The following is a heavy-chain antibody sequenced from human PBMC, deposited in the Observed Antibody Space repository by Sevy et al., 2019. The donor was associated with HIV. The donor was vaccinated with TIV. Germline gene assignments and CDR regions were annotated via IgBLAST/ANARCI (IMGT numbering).Heavy chain of an antibody. CDR3: ARLYYYDSSGYYYYYYYGMDV. V-gene: IGHV1-8*01. CDR2: MNPNSGNT. Sequence: ASVKVSCKASGYTFISYDINWVRQAIGQGLEWMGWMNPNSGNTGYAQKFQGRVTLTRNTSISTAYMELSSLRSEDTAVYYCARLYYYDSSGYYYYYYYGMDVWGQGTTVTVSS. CDR1: GYTFISYD. D-gene: IGHD3-22*01. J-gene: IGHJ6*02.